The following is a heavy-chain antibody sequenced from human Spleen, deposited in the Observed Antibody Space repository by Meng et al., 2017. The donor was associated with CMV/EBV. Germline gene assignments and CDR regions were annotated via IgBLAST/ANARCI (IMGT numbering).Heavy chain of an antibody. CDR2: IYSGGST. V-gene: IGHV3-53*01. D-gene: IGHD5-24*01. Sequence: GESLKISCAASGFTFDDYAMHWVRQAPGKGLEWVSVIYSGGSTYYADSVKGRCTISRDTSKNTLYLQVNTLRAEDTAVYYCAREGYGHNDFGAFDIWGQGTMVTVSS. CDR1: GFTFDDYA. CDR3: AREGYGHNDFGAFDI. J-gene: IGHJ3*02.